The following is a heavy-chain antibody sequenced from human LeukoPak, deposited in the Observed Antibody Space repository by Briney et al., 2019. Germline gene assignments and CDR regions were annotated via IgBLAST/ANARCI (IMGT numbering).Heavy chain of an antibody. V-gene: IGHV1-69*13. Sequence: ASVKVSCKASGYTFINDHLHWVRQAPGQGLEWMGGIIPIFGTANYAQKFQGRVTITADESTSTAYMELSSLRSEDTAVYYCARGTTGTTGAFDIWGQGTMVTVSS. CDR3: ARGTTGTTGAFDI. CDR2: IIPIFGTA. J-gene: IGHJ3*02. D-gene: IGHD1-1*01. CDR1: GYTFINDH.